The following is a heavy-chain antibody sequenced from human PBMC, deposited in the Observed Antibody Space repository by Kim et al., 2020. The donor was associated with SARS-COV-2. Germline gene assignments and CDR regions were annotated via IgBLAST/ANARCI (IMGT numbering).Heavy chain of an antibody. CDR1: GYTFTSYG. J-gene: IGHJ4*02. CDR3: ARDDSSSWSYRLSTPKKTGLGAKTLILFDY. V-gene: IGHV1-18*01. D-gene: IGHD6-13*01. Sequence: ASVKVSCKASGYTFTSYGISWVRQAPGQGLEWMGWISAYNGNTNYAQKLQGRVTMTTDTSTSTAYMELRSLRSDDTAVYYCARDDSSSWSYRLSTPKKTGLGAKTLILFDYGGQGALVTVSS. CDR2: ISAYNGNT.